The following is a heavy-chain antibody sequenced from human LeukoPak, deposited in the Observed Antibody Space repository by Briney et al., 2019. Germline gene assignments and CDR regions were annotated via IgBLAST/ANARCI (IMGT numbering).Heavy chain of an antibody. CDR2: ISYDGSNK. CDR1: GFTFSSYA. CDR3: ARCSSRRSASDY. V-gene: IGHV3-30-3*01. Sequence: GGSLRLSCAASGFTFSSYAMHWVRQAPGKGLEWVAVISYDGSNKYYADSVKGRFTISRDNAKNSLYLQMNSLRADDTAVYYCARCSSRRSASDYWGQGTLVTVSS. J-gene: IGHJ4*02. D-gene: IGHD3-10*02.